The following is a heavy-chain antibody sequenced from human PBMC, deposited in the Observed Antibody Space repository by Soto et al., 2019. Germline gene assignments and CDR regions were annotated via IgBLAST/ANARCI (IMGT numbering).Heavy chain of an antibody. V-gene: IGHV4-34*01. Sequence: QVQLQQWGAGLLKPSETLSLTCAVYGGSFSGYYWGWVRQPPGKGLEWIGQINHSGSTNYNPALKRRVTISVDTSKNQFSLKMSSVTAADTAVSYCARTSKFDSWGQGTLVTVSS. CDR2: INHSGST. J-gene: IGHJ4*02. CDR1: GGSFSGYY. D-gene: IGHD6-6*01. CDR3: ARTSKFDS.